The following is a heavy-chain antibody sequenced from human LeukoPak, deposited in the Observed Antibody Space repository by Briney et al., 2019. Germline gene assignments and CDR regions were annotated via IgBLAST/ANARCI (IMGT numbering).Heavy chain of an antibody. J-gene: IGHJ4*02. CDR3: AREGRRQWPPSRRSADGTFDY. CDR1: GFTFSDYY. D-gene: IGHD6-19*01. V-gene: IGHV3-11*04. CDR2: ISSSGSTI. Sequence: NPGGSLRLSCAASGFTFSDYYMSWIRQAPGKGLEWVSYISSSGSTIYYADSVKGRFTISRDNAKNSLYLQMNSLRAEDTAVYYCAREGRRQWPPSRRSADGTFDYWGQGTLVTVSS.